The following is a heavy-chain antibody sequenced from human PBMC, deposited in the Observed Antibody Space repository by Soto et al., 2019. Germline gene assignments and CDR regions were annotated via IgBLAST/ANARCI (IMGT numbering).Heavy chain of an antibody. CDR2: ISGSGYST. J-gene: IGHJ3*02. D-gene: IGHD6-19*01. CDR1: GFTFSSYA. CDR3: AKASSGWHFDAFDT. Sequence: GGSLRLSCAASGFTFSSYAMNWVRQAPGKGLEWVSGISGSGYSTYYADSVKGRFTISRDNSKNTVYVQMNSLRAEDTAVYYCAKASSGWHFDAFDTWGQGTMVTVSS. V-gene: IGHV3-23*01.